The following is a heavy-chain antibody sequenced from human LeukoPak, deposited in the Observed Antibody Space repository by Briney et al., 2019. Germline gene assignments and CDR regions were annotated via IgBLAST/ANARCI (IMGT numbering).Heavy chain of an antibody. D-gene: IGHD4-17*01. V-gene: IGHV3-33*01. CDR2: IWYDGSNK. Sequence: GGSLRLSCAASGFTFSSYGMHWVRQAPGKGLEWVAVIWYDGSNKYYADSVKGRFTISRDNSKNTLYLQMNSLRAEDTAVYYCARTSNWDDYDDPGDYWGQGTLVTVSS. CDR1: GFTFSSYG. CDR3: ARTSNWDDYDDPGDY. J-gene: IGHJ4*02.